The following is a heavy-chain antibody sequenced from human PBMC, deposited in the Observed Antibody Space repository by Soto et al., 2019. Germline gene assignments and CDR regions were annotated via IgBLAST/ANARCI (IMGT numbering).Heavy chain of an antibody. J-gene: IGHJ5*02. V-gene: IGHV3-23*01. CDR1: GFTFSNYA. CDR3: ARRLVGDFGGNWFDP. Sequence: GGSLRLSCAASGFTFSNYAMAWVRQAPGKGLEWASSISGGGGSTYYADSVKGRFTISRDNFKNTLYLEMSSLRADDTAVYYCARRLVGDFGGNWFDPWGQGTLVTVSS. D-gene: IGHD4-17*01. CDR2: ISGGGGST.